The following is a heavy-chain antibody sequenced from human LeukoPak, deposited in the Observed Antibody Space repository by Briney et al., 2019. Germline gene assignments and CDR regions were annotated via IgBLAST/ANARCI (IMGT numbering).Heavy chain of an antibody. CDR1: GYSFSTNW. Sequence: GESLKISCKGSGYSFSTNWIGWVRQMSGKGLEWMGIIYPADSDTRYSPSFQGQVTISADKSISTAYLQLSSLKASDTAIYFCARVYGRRFDYWGQGTLVTVSS. D-gene: IGHD5/OR15-5a*01. CDR2: IYPADSDT. V-gene: IGHV5-51*01. CDR3: ARVYGRRFDY. J-gene: IGHJ4*02.